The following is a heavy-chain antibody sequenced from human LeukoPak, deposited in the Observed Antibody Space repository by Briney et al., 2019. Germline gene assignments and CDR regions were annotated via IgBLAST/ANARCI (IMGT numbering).Heavy chain of an antibody. CDR3: ARDDHPPWVPAAAYGNDAFDI. V-gene: IGHV3-48*03. Sequence: GGSLRLSCAASGFTFSSCEMNWVRQAPGKGLEWVSYISSSGSTIYYADSVKGRFTISRDHAKNSLYLQMNSLRAEDTAVYYCARDDHPPWVPAAAYGNDAFDIWGQGTMVTVSS. CDR2: ISSSGSTI. J-gene: IGHJ3*02. CDR1: GFTFSSCE. D-gene: IGHD2-2*01.